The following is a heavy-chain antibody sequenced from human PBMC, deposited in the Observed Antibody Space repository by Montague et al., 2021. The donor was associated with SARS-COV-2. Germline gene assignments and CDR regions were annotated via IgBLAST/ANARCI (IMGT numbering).Heavy chain of an antibody. V-gene: IGHV4-30-4*02. CDR2: IYYSGST. J-gene: IGHJ4*02. CDR3: ARVFPRWLQFDPYFDY. D-gene: IGHD5-24*01. Sequence: SETLSLTCTVSGGSISSGDYYWSWIRQPPGKGLEWIGYIYYSGSTYYNPSLKSRVTIPVDTSKNQFSLKLSSVTAADTAVYYCARVFPRWLQFDPYFDYWGQGTLVTVSS. CDR1: GGSISSGDYY.